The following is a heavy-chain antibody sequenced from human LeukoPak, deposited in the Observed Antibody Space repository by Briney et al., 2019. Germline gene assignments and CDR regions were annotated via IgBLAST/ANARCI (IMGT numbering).Heavy chain of an antibody. CDR1: GYTFTGYY. J-gene: IGHJ6*03. CDR2: INPNSGGT. V-gene: IGHV1-2*02. D-gene: IGHD2-15*01. Sequence: ASVKVSCKASGYTFTGYYMHWVRQAPGQGLEWMGWINPNSGGTNYAQKFQGRVTMTRDTSISTAYMELRSLRSDDTAVYYCARDLGRRCSGGRCYYYYNYMDVWGKGTTVTISS. CDR3: ARDLGRRCSGGRCYYYYNYMDV.